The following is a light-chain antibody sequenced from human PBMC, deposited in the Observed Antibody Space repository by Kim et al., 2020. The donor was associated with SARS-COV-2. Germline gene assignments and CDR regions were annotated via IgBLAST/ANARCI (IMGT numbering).Light chain of an antibody. V-gene: IGLV2-14*03. CDR2: DVI. Sequence: GQSVTISCSGTSSDVGAYNYVSGYQQHPGKVPKLIMYDVINRPSGISNRFSGSKSGNTASLTIYGLRAEDEADYHCCSYTTFNTLIFGSGTQLTVL. CDR3: CSYTTFNTLI. J-gene: IGLJ6*01. CDR1: SSDVGAYNY.